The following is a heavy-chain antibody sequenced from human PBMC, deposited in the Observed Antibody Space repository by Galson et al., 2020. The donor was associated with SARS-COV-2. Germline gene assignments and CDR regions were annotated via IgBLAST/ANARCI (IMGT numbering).Heavy chain of an antibody. D-gene: IGHD3-22*01. CDR3: AKEFYYDSSGPLDAFEI. CDR2: INSDGSST. J-gene: IGHJ3*02. Sequence: GGSLRLSCAASGFTFSSYWMHWVRQAPGKGLVWVSRINSDGSSTSYADSVKGRFTISRDNAKNTLYLQMNSLRAEDTAVFYCAKEFYYDSSGPLDAFEIWGQGTMVTVSS. V-gene: IGHV3-74*01. CDR1: GFTFSSYW.